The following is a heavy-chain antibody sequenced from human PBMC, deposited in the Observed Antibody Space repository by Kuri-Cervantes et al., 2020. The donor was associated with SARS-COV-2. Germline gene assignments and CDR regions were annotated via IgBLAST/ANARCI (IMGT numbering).Heavy chain of an antibody. V-gene: IGHV1-2*04. J-gene: IGHJ3*02. CDR3: AREGGAEGAFDI. CDR2: ISANSGGT. D-gene: IGHD3-16*01. Sequence: ASVKVSCKASGYTFTSYGISWVRQAPGQGLEWMGWISANSGGTNYAQKFQGWVTMTRDTSISTAYMELSRLRSDDTAVYYCAREGGAEGAFDIWGQGTMVTVSS. CDR1: GYTFTSYG.